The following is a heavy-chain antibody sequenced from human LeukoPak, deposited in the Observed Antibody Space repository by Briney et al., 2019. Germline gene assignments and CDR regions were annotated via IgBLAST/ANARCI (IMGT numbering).Heavy chain of an antibody. D-gene: IGHD3-16*01. CDR1: GGSISSYY. V-gene: IGHV4-59*01. Sequence: SETLSLTCTVSGGSISSYYWSWIRQPPGKGLEWIGYIYYSGSTNYNPSLKSRVTISVDTSKNQFSLKLSSVTAADTAVYYCEREGGGNAFDIWGQGTMVTVSS. CDR3: EREGGGNAFDI. CDR2: IYYSGST. J-gene: IGHJ3*02.